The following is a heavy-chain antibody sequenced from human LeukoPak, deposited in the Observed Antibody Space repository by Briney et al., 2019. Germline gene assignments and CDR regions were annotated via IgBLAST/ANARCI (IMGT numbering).Heavy chain of an antibody. CDR2: ISAYNGNT. D-gene: IGHD3-3*01. J-gene: IGHJ5*02. CDR1: GYTFTSYG. Sequence: GASVKVSCKASGYTFTSYGISWVRQAPGQGLEWMGWISAYNGNTNYAQKLQGRVTMTTDTSTSTAYMELRSLRSDDTAVYYCARLVSGYSGGPPPWFDPWGQGTLVTVSS. V-gene: IGHV1-18*01. CDR3: ARLVSGYSGGPPPWFDP.